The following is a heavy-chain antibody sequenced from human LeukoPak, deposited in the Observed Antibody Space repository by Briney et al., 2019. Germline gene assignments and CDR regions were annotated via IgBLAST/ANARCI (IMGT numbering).Heavy chain of an antibody. V-gene: IGHV4-59*08. J-gene: IGHJ4*02. CDR3: ARHVSYDYGDYGHFDY. D-gene: IGHD4-17*01. Sequence: SETLSLTCTVSSGSISSYYWSWIRQPPGKGLEWIGYIYYSGSTNYNPSLKSRVTISVDTSKNQFSLKLSSVTAADTAVYYCARHVSYDYGDYGHFDYWGQGTLVTVSS. CDR2: IYYSGST. CDR1: SGSISSYY.